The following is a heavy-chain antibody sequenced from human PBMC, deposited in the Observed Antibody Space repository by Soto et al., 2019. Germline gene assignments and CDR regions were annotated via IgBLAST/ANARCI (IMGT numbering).Heavy chain of an antibody. V-gene: IGHV3-30*18. Sequence: QVQLVESGGGVVQPGRSLRLSCAASGFTFSSYGMHWVRQAPGKGLEWVAVISYDGSNKYYADSVKGRFTISRDNSKNTLYLQMNSLRAEDTAVYYCAKQDVWGQGTMVTVSS. CDR1: GFTFSSYG. CDR2: ISYDGSNK. J-gene: IGHJ3*01. CDR3: AKQDV.